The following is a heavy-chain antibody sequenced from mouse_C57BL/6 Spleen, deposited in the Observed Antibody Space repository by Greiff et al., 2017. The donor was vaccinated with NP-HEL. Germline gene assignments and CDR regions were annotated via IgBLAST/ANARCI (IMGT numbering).Heavy chain of an antibody. Sequence: VQLQQSGAELARPGASVKLSCKASGYTFTSYGISWVKQRTGQGLEWIGEIYPRSGNTYYNEKFKGKATLTADKSSSTAYMELRSLTSEDSAVYFCASPYYCGSSYGRFAYWGQGTLVTVSA. CDR1: GYTFTSYG. CDR2: IYPRSGNT. V-gene: IGHV1-81*01. D-gene: IGHD1-1*01. CDR3: ASPYYCGSSYGRFAY. J-gene: IGHJ3*01.